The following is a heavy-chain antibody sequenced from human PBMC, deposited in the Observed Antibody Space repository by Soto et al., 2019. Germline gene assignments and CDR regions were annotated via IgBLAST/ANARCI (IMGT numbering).Heavy chain of an antibody. CDR2: INTYYGNT. D-gene: IGHD3-3*02. Sequence: QVQLVQSGAEVKKPGASVKVSCKASGYTFTSYVISWVRQAPGQGLQWMGWINTYYGNTYYIQKFQDRVTMTADTSASTSYMELRSLRSDDTAVYYCARDRAFSRPDYYFYNGMDVWGQGTTVTVSS. J-gene: IGHJ6*02. CDR3: ARDRAFSRPDYYFYNGMDV. CDR1: GYTFTSYV. V-gene: IGHV1-18*01.